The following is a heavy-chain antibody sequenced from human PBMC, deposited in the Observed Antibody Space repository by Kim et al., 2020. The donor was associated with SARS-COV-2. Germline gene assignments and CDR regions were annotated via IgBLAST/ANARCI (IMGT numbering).Heavy chain of an antibody. J-gene: IGHJ6*02. D-gene: IGHD3-22*01. Sequence: DSVKGQFTISRDNAKNALYLQMNGLRAEDTALYYCARGSSGYYNYYYGMDVWGQGTTVTVSS. CDR3: ARGSSGYYNYYYGMDV. V-gene: IGHV3-20*03.